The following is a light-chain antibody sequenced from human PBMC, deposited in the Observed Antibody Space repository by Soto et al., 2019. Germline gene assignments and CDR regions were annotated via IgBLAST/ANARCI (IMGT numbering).Light chain of an antibody. V-gene: IGKV3-20*01. Sequence: IVLTQSPAILALSPGARATLSCRASQSVSSSYLAWYQHKPGQAPRLLIHGASSRVTGIPDRFSGSGSGTDFTLTISRLEPEDSAVYYCQQYGNSRTFGQGTKVDIK. J-gene: IGKJ1*01. CDR3: QQYGNSRT. CDR1: QSVSSSY. CDR2: GAS.